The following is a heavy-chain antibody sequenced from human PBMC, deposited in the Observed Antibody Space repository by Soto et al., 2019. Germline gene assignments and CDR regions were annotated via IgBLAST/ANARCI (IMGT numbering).Heavy chain of an antibody. V-gene: IGHV3-48*01. Sequence: EVQLVESGGGLVQPGGSLRLSCAASGFTFSSYSMNWVRQAPGKGLEWVSYISSSSSTIYYADSVKGRFTISRDNAKNSLYLQMNSLRAEDTAVYYCARDRRHSSSSSYYYYMDVWGKGTTVTVSS. J-gene: IGHJ6*03. D-gene: IGHD6-6*01. CDR3: ARDRRHSSSSSYYYYMDV. CDR1: GFTFSSYS. CDR2: ISSSSSTI.